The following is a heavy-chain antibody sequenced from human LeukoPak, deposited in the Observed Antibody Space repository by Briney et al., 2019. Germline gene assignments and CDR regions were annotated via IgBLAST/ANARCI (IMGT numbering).Heavy chain of an antibody. V-gene: IGHV1-18*01. CDR1: GYTFTSYY. D-gene: IGHD6-19*01. CDR2: ISAYNGNT. Sequence: ASVKVSCKASGYTFTSYYISWVRQAPGQGLEWMGWISAYNGNTNYAQKLQGRVTMTTDTSTSTAYMELRSLRSDDTAVYYCARAEVADYYFDCWGQGTLVTVSS. CDR3: ARAEVADYYFDC. J-gene: IGHJ4*02.